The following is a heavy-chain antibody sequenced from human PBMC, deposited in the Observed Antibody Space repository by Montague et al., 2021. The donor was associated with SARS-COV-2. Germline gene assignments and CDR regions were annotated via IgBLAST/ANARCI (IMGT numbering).Heavy chain of an antibody. CDR2: LYYSGST. CDR1: GGSISSYY. J-gene: IGHJ6*03. D-gene: IGHD3-16*02. CDR3: ARHPRRYRYFYYLDV. V-gene: IGHV4-59*01. Sequence: ETLSLTCTVSGGSISSYYWSWIRQPPGKGLEWIGYLYYSGSTHYNPSLKSRVTISVDTSKNQFSLRPTSVTAADTAVYYCARHPRRYRYFYYLDVWGKGTTVTVSS.